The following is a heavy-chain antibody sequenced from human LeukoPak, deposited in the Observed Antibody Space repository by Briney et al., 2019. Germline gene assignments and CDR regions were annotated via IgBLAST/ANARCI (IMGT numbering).Heavy chain of an antibody. CDR3: ARRDSTSGWSFDY. Sequence: PSETLSLTCTVSGGSIGNYHWSWIRQPAGKGLEWIAQIHSSGSTNYNPPLKSRVSMSIDTTEDQVSLTIRSVTAADTAFYYCARRDSTSGWSFDYWGQGILVTVSS. J-gene: IGHJ4*02. CDR1: GGSIGNYH. D-gene: IGHD6-19*01. V-gene: IGHV4-4*07. CDR2: IHSSGST.